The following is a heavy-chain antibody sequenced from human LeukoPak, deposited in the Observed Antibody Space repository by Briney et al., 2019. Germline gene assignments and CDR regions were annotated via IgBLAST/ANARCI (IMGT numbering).Heavy chain of an antibody. V-gene: IGHV3-48*03. CDR1: GFTFSSSE. J-gene: IGHJ6*03. Sequence: GGFLRLSCATSGFTFSSSEMNWVRQAPGKGLEWVSSIGSSGSSINYAESVKGRFTISRDNAKNSLYLQMSSLRAEDTAIYYCARVVAGTGGYFSYYYLDVWGKGTTVTVSS. CDR3: ARVVAGTGGYFSYYYLDV. D-gene: IGHD3-10*01. CDR2: IGSSGSSI.